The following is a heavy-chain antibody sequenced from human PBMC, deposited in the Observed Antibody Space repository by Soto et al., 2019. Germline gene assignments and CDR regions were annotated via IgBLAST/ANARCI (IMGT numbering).Heavy chain of an antibody. V-gene: IGHV3-23*01. CDR2: ISGSGGST. Sequence: EVQLLESRGGLVQPGGSLRLSCAASGFTFSSYAMSWVRQAPGKGLEWVSAISGSGGSTYYADSVKGRFTISRDNSKNTLYLQMNSLRAEDTGVYYCAKWGGRYCSSTSCYYFDYWGQGTLVTVSS. J-gene: IGHJ4*02. CDR3: AKWGGRYCSSTSCYYFDY. CDR1: GFTFSSYA. D-gene: IGHD2-2*01.